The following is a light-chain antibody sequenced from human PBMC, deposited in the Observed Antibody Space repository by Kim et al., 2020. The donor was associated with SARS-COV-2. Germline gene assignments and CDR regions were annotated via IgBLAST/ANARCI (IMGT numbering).Light chain of an antibody. CDR2: GAS. Sequence: SVSPGDRAPLSGRASQSVSSNVAWYQQKPGQAPRLLIDGASTRATGVPARFSGSGSGTEFTLTISSLQSEDFAVYYCQQYYNWLGTFGQGTKLEI. J-gene: IGKJ2*01. CDR1: QSVSSN. CDR3: QQYYNWLGT. V-gene: IGKV3-15*01.